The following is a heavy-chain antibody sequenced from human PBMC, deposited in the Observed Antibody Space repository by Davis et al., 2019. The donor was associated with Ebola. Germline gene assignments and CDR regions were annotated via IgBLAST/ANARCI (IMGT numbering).Heavy chain of an antibody. V-gene: IGHV3-48*02. CDR3: VRDPALVVTGGGWFFGL. CDR2: ITISSDTI. J-gene: IGHJ2*01. D-gene: IGHD2-21*02. CDR1: GFTFSSYT. Sequence: PGGSLRLSCAASGFTFSSYTMSWVRQAPGKGLEWLSYITISSDTIYYADSVKGRFTISRDNAKNSLYLQMSSLKDEDTAVYYCVRDPALVVTGGGWFFGLWGRGTLVTVSS.